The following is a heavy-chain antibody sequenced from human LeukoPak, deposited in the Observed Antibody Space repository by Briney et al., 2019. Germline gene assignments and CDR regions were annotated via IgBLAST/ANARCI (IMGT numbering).Heavy chain of an antibody. CDR2: ISGSGGTT. CDR1: EFTFSAYA. V-gene: IGHV3-23*01. CDR3: ASATYYYDSSGSKFDY. D-gene: IGHD3-22*01. J-gene: IGHJ4*02. Sequence: GGSLRLSCAASEFTFSAYAMSWVRQAPGKGLEWVSAISGSGGTTYYADSVKGRFTISRDNSKNTLYPQMNSLRAEDTAVYYCASATYYYDSSGSKFDYWGQGTLVTVSS.